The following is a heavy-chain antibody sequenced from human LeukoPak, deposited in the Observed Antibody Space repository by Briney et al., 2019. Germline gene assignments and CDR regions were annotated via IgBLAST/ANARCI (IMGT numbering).Heavy chain of an antibody. V-gene: IGHV4-59*01. CDR2: IYYSGST. Sequence: SETLSLTCTVSGGSISSYYWSWIWQPPRKGLEWIGYIYYSGSTNYNPSLKSRVTISVDTSKNQFSLKLSSVTAADTGVYFCARDEGRDGYNSYWGQGTLVTVSS. CDR1: GGSISSYY. CDR3: ARDEGRDGYNSY. J-gene: IGHJ4*02. D-gene: IGHD5-24*01.